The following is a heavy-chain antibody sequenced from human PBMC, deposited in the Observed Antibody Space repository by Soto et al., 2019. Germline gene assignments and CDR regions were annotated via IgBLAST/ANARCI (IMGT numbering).Heavy chain of an antibody. CDR3: TRDWEITVSTWSFGGF. D-gene: IGHD3-10*01. V-gene: IGHV1-69*08. CDR1: GGTFSPYT. Sequence: QVQLVQSGAEVKKPGSSVKVSCKASGGTFSPYTINWVRQAPGQGLEWMGRIIPFHGVTNYAQKFHARVTITADKSTSTAYMELSGLRFDDTAMYYCTRDWEITVSTWSFGGFWGRGKLVTVSS. J-gene: IGHJ4*02. CDR2: IIPFHGVT.